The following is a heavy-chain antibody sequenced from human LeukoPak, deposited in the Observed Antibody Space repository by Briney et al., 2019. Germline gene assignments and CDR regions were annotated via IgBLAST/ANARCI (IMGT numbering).Heavy chain of an antibody. CDR1: GGTFSSYA. CDR2: IIPILGIA. Sequence: SVKVSCKASGGTFSSYAISWVRQAPGQGLEWMGRIIPILGIANYAQKFQGRVTITADKSTSTAYMELSSLRSEDTAVYYCARVGVAAGTNWFDPWGQGTLVTVSS. CDR3: ARVGVAAGTNWFDP. D-gene: IGHD6-13*01. V-gene: IGHV1-69*04. J-gene: IGHJ5*02.